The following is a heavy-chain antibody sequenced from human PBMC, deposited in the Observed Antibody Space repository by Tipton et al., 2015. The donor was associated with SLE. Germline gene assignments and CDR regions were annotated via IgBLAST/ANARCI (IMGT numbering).Heavy chain of an antibody. Sequence: TLSLTCTVSGGSISTYHWSWIRQPPGKGLEWIGYIYYIGSTNYNPSLKSRVTMSVDTSKNQFPLKLSSVTAADTAVYYCAGYYNYMDVWGKGTTVTVSS. CDR2: IYYIGST. J-gene: IGHJ6*03. CDR3: AGYYNYMDV. CDR1: GGSISTYH. V-gene: IGHV4-59*01. D-gene: IGHD3-10*01.